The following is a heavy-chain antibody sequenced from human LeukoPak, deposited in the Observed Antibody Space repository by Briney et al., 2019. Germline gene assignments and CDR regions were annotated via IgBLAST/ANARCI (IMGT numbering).Heavy chain of an antibody. V-gene: IGHV3-64D*06. Sequence: GGSLRLSCSASGFTFSSYAMHWVRQAPGKGLEYVSAISSNGGSTYYADSVKGRFTISRDNSKNTLYLQMSSLRAEDTAVYYCVKGREWLVQLTLFDYWGQGTLVTVSS. CDR1: GFTFSSYA. J-gene: IGHJ4*02. CDR3: VKGREWLVQLTLFDY. D-gene: IGHD6-19*01. CDR2: ISSNGGST.